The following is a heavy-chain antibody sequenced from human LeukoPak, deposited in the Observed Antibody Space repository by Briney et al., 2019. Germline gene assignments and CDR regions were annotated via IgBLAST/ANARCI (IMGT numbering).Heavy chain of an antibody. CDR3: ARSARSEDNDFWSGYLPN. CDR1: GFTFSDYY. CDR2: ISSSDSTI. Sequence: PGGSLRLSCAASGFTFSDYYMSWIRQAPGKGLEWISYISSSDSTIYYADSVKGRFTLSRDNAKNSLYLQMNSLRAEDTAVYYCARSARSEDNDFWSGYLPNWGQGTLVTVSS. D-gene: IGHD3-3*01. V-gene: IGHV3-11*04. J-gene: IGHJ4*02.